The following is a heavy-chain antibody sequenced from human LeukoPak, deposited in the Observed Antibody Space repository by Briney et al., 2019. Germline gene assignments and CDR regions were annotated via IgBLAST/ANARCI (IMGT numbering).Heavy chain of an antibody. J-gene: IGHJ1*01. Sequence: GGSLRLSCAASGFTFSSYSMNWVRQAPGKGLEWVSSISSSSSYIYYADSVKGRFTISRDNAKNSLYLQMNSLRAEDTAVYYCARVRAAAVKYFQHWGQGTLVTVSS. D-gene: IGHD6-13*01. CDR3: ARVRAAAVKYFQH. CDR2: ISSSSSYI. CDR1: GFTFSSYS. V-gene: IGHV3-21*01.